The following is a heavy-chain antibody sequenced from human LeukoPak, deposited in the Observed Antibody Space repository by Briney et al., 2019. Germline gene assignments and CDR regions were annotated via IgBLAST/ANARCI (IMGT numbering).Heavy chain of an antibody. CDR2: IYYSGST. D-gene: IGHD2-15*01. CDR3: ARVGRYCSGGSCYRSPPNYYYYMDV. Sequence: SETLSLTCTVSGGSISSGGYYWSWIRQHPGKGLEWIGYIYYSGSTYYNPSLKSRVTISVDTPKNQFSLKLSSVTAADTAVYYCARVGRYCSGGSCYRSPPNYYYYMDVWGKGTTVTVSS. J-gene: IGHJ6*03. V-gene: IGHV4-31*03. CDR1: GGSISSGGYY.